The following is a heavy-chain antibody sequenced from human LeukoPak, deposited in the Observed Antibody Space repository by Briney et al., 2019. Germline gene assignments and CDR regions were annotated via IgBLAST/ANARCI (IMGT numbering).Heavy chain of an antibody. CDR1: GGSFSTYA. D-gene: IGHD2-2*01. Sequence: ASVKVSCKASGGSFSTYAITWVRQATGQGLEWMGWMNPNSGNTGYAQKFQGRVTMTRDTSISTAYMELSRLRSDDTAVYYCARVPVYCSSTSCSFYWFDPWGQGTLVTVSS. CDR3: ARVPVYCSSTSCSFYWFDP. V-gene: IGHV1-8*02. J-gene: IGHJ5*02. CDR2: MNPNSGNT.